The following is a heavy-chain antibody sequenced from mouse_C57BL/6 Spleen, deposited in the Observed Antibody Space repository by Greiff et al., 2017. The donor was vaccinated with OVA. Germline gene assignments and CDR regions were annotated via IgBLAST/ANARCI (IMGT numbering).Heavy chain of an antibody. CDR1: GYTFTDYN. J-gene: IGHJ3*01. CDR3: ASGTGKAWFAY. CDR2: INPNNGGT. D-gene: IGHD4-1*01. V-gene: IGHV1-22*01. Sequence: EVQLQQSGPELVKPGASVKMSCKASGYTFTDYNMRWVKQSHGKSLEWIGYINPNNGGTSYNQKFKGKATLTVNKSSSTAYMELRSLTSEDSAVYYCASGTGKAWFAYWGQGTLVTVSA.